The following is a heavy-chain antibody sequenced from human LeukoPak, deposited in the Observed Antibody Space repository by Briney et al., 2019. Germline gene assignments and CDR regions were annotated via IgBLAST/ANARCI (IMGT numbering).Heavy chain of an antibody. CDR1: GGSIRSYY. CDR2: IYYSGST. V-gene: IGHV4-59*01. J-gene: IGHJ4*02. CDR3: ARGGGSTDYYDSSGYF. Sequence: SEALSLTCTVSGGSIRSYYWSWIRQPPGKGLEWIGYIYYSGSTNYNPSLKSRVTISVDTSKNQFSLKLSSVTAADTAVYYCARGGGSTDYYDSSGYFWGQGTLVTVSS. D-gene: IGHD3-22*01.